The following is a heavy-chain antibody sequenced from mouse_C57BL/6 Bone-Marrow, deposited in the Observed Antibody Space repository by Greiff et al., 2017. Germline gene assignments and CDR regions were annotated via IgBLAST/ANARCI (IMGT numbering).Heavy chain of an antibody. CDR3: AREDYSGYFDY. Sequence: EVQLVESEGGLVQPGSSMKLSCTASGFTFSDYYMAWVRQVPEKGLEWVANINYDGSSTYYLDSLKSRFIISRDNAKNILYLQMSSLKSEDTATYYCAREDYSGYFDYWGQGTTLTVSS. V-gene: IGHV5-16*01. J-gene: IGHJ2*01. CDR2: INYDGSST. D-gene: IGHD2-12*01. CDR1: GFTFSDYY.